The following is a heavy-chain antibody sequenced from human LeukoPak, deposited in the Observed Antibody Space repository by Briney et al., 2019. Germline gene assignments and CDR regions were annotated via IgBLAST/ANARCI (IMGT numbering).Heavy chain of an antibody. Sequence: SETLSLTCIVSGGSISSSGYYWDWIRQPPGKGLEWIGNFYYTGSTYYNPSLKSRITISVDTSKNQFSLKLRSVTAADTAVYYCARSITMIRGWFDPWGQGTLVSVSS. CDR2: FYYTGST. CDR1: GGSISSSGYY. CDR3: ARSITMIRGWFDP. D-gene: IGHD3-10*01. J-gene: IGHJ5*02. V-gene: IGHV4-39*01.